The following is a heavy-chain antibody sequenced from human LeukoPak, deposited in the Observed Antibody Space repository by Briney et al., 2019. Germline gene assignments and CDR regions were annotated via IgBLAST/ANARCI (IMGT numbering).Heavy chain of an antibody. V-gene: IGHV4-4*07. D-gene: IGHD6-13*01. CDR2: IYSSGST. J-gene: IGHJ4*02. CDR3: ARDVVAAAGSFDY. Sequence: SETLSLTCTVSGESINSFYWSWIRQPAGKGLEWIGRIYSSGSTNYSPSLKSRVTMSVDTSKNQFSLKLSSMTAADTAVYYCARDVVAAAGSFDYWGQGTQVTVSS. CDR1: GESINSFY.